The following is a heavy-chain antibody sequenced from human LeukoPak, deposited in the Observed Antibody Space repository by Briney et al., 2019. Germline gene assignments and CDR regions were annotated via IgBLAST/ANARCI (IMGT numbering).Heavy chain of an antibody. V-gene: IGHV4-59*01. D-gene: IGHD2-15*01. J-gene: IGHJ5*02. CDR3: ARGGHCSGGSCDWFDP. CDR2: IYYSGST. Sequence: SETLSLTCSVSGGSISSYYWSWIRQPPGKGQEWIGYIYYSGSTNYSPSLKSRVTLSLDTSKNPFSLKLSSVTAADTAVYYCARGGHCSGGSCDWFDPWGQGTLVTVSS. CDR1: GGSISSYY.